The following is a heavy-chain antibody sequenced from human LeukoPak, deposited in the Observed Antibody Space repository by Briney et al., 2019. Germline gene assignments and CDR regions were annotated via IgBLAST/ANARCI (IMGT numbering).Heavy chain of an antibody. D-gene: IGHD1-26*01. Sequence: PGRSLRLSCAASGFTFSSYAMHWVRQAPGKGLEWVAVISYDGSNKYYADSVKGRFTISRDNSKNTLYLQMNSLRAEDTAVYYCARGKGIVGAHFDYWGQGTLVTVSS. CDR3: ARGKGIVGAHFDY. CDR1: GFTFSSYA. CDR2: ISYDGSNK. J-gene: IGHJ4*02. V-gene: IGHV3-30*04.